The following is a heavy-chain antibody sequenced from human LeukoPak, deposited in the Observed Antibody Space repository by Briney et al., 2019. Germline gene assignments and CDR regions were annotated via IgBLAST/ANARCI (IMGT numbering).Heavy chain of an antibody. CDR3: ATNRVTRPIDY. V-gene: IGHV1-2*02. D-gene: IGHD2-21*02. CDR2: INPNTGDP. J-gene: IGHJ4*02. Sequence: ASVKVSCKASGYTFTDYYLHWVRQAPGQGFEWMAWINPNTGDPDYARKFQGRVTMTRDTSMSSVYTELSGLTSDDTAVYYCATNRVTRPIDYWGQGTLVTVSS. CDR1: GYTFTDYY.